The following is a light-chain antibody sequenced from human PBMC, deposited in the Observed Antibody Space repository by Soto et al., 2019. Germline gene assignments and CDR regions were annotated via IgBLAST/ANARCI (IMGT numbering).Light chain of an antibody. CDR1: QSVFSS. V-gene: IGKV3-15*01. CDR2: DAS. CDR3: QQYNNWPQT. Sequence: ILLTQSPATLSVSPGERATLSCRAIQSVFSSLAWYQQKPGQAPRLLIYDASTRATGIPARFSGSGSGTDFTLTISGLQSEDFAVYYCQQYNNWPQTFGQGTKVDIK. J-gene: IGKJ1*01.